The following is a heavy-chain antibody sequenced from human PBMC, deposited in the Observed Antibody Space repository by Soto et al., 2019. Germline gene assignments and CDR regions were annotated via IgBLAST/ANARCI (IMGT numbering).Heavy chain of an antibody. CDR1: GGSFSGYY. D-gene: IGHD3-10*01. CDR2: INHSGST. J-gene: IGHJ3*02. Sequence: QVQLQQWGAGLLKPSETLSLTCAVYGGSFSGYYWSWIRQPPGKGLEWIGEINHSGSTNYNPSLKSRVTISVDTSKNQFSLKLSSVTAADTAVYYCARGGAAGRGFARGVFDIWCQGTMVTVSS. CDR3: ARGGAAGRGFARGVFDI. V-gene: IGHV4-34*01.